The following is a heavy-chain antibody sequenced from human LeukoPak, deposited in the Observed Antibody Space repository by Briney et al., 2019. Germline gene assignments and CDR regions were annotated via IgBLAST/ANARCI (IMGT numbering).Heavy chain of an antibody. V-gene: IGHV1-69*04. CDR3: VRDYDTSGPQKDYFDF. CDR2: IIPIFDIT. D-gene: IGHD3-22*01. CDR1: AGTFSSYA. Sequence: ASVKVSCKAPAGTFSSYALSWVRQAPGRGLEWMGRIIPIFDITDYTQRFQGRVTFTEDKSTGTVLMELSSLRFDDTATYYCVRDYDTSGPQKDYFDFWGQGTLVTVSS. J-gene: IGHJ4*02.